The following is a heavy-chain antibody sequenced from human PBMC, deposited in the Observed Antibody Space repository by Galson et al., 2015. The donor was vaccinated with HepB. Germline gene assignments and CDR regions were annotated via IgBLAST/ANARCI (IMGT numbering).Heavy chain of an antibody. CDR3: ARGGQYNDYFAFDY. CDR1: GYSFTTYG. V-gene: IGHV1-18*04. Sequence: SVKVSCKASGYSFTTYGITWVRQAPGQGLEWMGRITAYSRNTNYAEKLQGRVTMTTDTSTSTSYMELRSLRSDDTAIYYCARGGQYNDYFAFDYWGQGTLVTVSS. CDR2: ITAYSRNT. D-gene: IGHD2/OR15-2a*01. J-gene: IGHJ4*02.